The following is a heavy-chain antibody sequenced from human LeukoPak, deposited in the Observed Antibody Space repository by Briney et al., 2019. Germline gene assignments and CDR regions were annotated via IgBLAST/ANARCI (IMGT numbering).Heavy chain of an antibody. Sequence: SETLSLTCAVYGGSFSGYYWSWIRQPPGKGLEWIGRIYTSGSTNYNASLKSRVSMSVDTSKSQFSLKLSSVTAADTAVFYCARENSGSYREFDYWGQGTLVTVSS. D-gene: IGHD1-26*01. CDR2: IYTSGST. CDR3: ARENSGSYREFDY. J-gene: IGHJ4*02. CDR1: GGSFSGYY. V-gene: IGHV4-4*07.